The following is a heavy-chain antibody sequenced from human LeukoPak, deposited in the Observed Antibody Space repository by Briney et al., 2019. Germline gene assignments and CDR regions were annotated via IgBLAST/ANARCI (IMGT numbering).Heavy chain of an antibody. CDR2: ISSSSSYI. CDR1: GFTFSSYS. CDR3: ATALEQTHVDTAMVEGDY. J-gene: IGHJ4*02. V-gene: IGHV3-21*01. Sequence: GGSLRLSCAASGFTFSSYSMNWVRQAPGKGLXXXXSISSSSSYIYYADSVKGRFTISRDNAKNSLYLQMNSLRAEDTAVYYCATALEQTHVDTAMVEGDYWGQGTLVTVSS. D-gene: IGHD5-18*01.